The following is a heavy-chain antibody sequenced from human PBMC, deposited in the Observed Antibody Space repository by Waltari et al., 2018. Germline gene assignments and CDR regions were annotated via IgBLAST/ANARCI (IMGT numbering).Heavy chain of an antibody. CDR1: GGSISSYY. V-gene: IGHV4-59*01. CDR3: AKGQVEYSSLRGMDV. Sequence: QVQLQESGPGLVKPSETLSLTCTVSGGSISSYYWSWIRQPPGKGLEWIGYIYYSGGTNYNPSLKSRVTISVDTSKNQFSLKLSSVTAADTALYYCAKGQVEYSSLRGMDVWGQGTTVTVSS. D-gene: IGHD6-6*01. CDR2: IYYSGGT. J-gene: IGHJ6*02.